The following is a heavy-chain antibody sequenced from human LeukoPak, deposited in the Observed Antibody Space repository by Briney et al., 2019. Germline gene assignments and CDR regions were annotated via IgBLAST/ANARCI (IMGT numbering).Heavy chain of an antibody. CDR2: TRNKANSYTT. CDR1: GFTFSDHY. Sequence: GGSLRLSCAASGFTFSDHYMDWVRPAPGEGVGWVGRTRNKANSYTTEYAASVKGRFTISRDDSKNSLYPQMNCLETEDTAVYYCCSGSYYLDYLDVWGQGTTVTVSS. V-gene: IGHV3-72*01. D-gene: IGHD3-10*02. J-gene: IGHJ6*02. CDR3: CSGSYYLDYLDV.